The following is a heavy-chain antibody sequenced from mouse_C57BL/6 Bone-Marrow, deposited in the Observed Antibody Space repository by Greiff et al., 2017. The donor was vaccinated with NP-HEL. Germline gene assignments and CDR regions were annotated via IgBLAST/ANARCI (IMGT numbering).Heavy chain of an antibody. J-gene: IGHJ2*01. CDR2: ISYDGSN. CDR3: ARGYYPDY. Sequence: DVKLVESGPGLVKPSQSLSLTCSVTGYSITSGYYWNWIRQFPGNKLEWMGYISYDGSNNYNPSLKNRISITRDTSKNQFFLKLNSVTTEDTATYYCARGYYPDYWGQGTTLTVSS. CDR1: GYSITSGYY. V-gene: IGHV3-6*01.